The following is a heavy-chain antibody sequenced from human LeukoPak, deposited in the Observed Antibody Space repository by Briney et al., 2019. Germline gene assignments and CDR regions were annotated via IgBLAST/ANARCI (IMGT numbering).Heavy chain of an antibody. Sequence: PSETLSLTCTVSGGSISSYYWSWIRQPPGKGLEWIGYIYYSGSTNYNPSLKSRVTISVDTSKNQFSLKLSSVTAADTAVYYCARVLEGAASWEPFDYWGQGTLVTVSS. D-gene: IGHD1-14*01. V-gene: IGHV4-59*01. CDR2: IYYSGST. J-gene: IGHJ4*02. CDR3: ARVLEGAASWEPFDY. CDR1: GGSISSYY.